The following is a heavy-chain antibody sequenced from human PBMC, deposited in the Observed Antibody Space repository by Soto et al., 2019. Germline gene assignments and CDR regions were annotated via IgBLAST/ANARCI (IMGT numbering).Heavy chain of an antibody. D-gene: IGHD2-15*01. Sequence: QVQLVESGGGVVQPGRSLRLSCAASGFTFSSYGMHWVRQAPGKGLEWVAVIWYDGSKKYYADSVKGRFTISRDNSKNTLYLQMNSLSAEDTAVYDCASEYCSGGRCYYYGMDVWGQGTTVTVSS. CDR2: IWYDGSKK. CDR1: GFTFSSYG. J-gene: IGHJ6*02. V-gene: IGHV3-33*01. CDR3: ASEYCSGGRCYYYGMDV.